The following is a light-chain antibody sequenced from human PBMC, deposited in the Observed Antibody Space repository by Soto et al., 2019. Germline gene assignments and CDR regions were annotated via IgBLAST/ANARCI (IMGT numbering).Light chain of an antibody. J-gene: IGKJ2*01. Sequence: DIQMTQSPSSLSAYVGDRVTITCRASQSISSYLNWYQQKPGKAPKLLIYAASSLESGVPSRFSGSGSGTDFTLIISSLQPEDFATYYCQQRDTFGHGTKLEIK. CDR2: AAS. CDR3: QQRDT. CDR1: QSISSY. V-gene: IGKV1-39*01.